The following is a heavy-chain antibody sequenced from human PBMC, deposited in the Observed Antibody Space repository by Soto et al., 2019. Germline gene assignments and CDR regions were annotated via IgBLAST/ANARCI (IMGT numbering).Heavy chain of an antibody. CDR1: VGTNSSRSYH. CDR2: IYYSGST. Sequence: ETLSLRCTVSVGTNSSRSYHWGWIRQPPGKGLEWIGSIYYSGSTYYSPSLKSRVTISVDTSKNQFSLKLSSVTAADTAVYYCARQDLSAIAVAGTTWFDPWGQGTL. V-gene: IGHV4-39*01. D-gene: IGHD6-19*01. J-gene: IGHJ5*02. CDR3: ARQDLSAIAVAGTTWFDP.